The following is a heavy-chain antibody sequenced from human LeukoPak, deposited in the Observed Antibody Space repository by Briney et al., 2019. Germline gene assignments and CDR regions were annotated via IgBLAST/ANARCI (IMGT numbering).Heavy chain of an antibody. CDR1: GFTFSSYA. J-gene: IGHJ4*02. CDR2: ISYDGSNK. CDR3: AREEAESYYFDY. Sequence: PGGSLRLSCAASGFTFSSYAMHWVRQAPGKGLEWVAVISYDGSNKYYVDSVKGRFTISRDNSKNTLYLQMNSLRAEDTAVYYCAREEAESYYFDYWGQGTLVTVSS. V-gene: IGHV3-30-3*01. D-gene: IGHD3-10*01.